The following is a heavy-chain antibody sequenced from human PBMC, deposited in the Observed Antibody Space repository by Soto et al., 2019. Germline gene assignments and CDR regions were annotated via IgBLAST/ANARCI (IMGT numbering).Heavy chain of an antibody. D-gene: IGHD6-13*01. Sequence: SETLSLTCAVYGGSFSGYYWSWIRQPPGKGLEWIGEINHSGSTNYNPSLKSRVTISVDTSKNQFSLKLSSVTAADTAVYYCARSAGTYYYYYYMDVWGKGTTVTVSS. CDR1: GGSFSGYY. V-gene: IGHV4-34*01. CDR3: ARSAGTYYYYYYMDV. CDR2: INHSGST. J-gene: IGHJ6*03.